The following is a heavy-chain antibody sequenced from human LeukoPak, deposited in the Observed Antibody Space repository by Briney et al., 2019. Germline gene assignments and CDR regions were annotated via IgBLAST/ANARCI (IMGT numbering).Heavy chain of an antibody. CDR2: IYYSGST. D-gene: IGHD3-22*01. J-gene: IGHJ6*03. Sequence: PSETLSLTCTVSGGSISSYYWSWIRQPPGKGLEWIGYIYYSGSTNYNPSLKSRVTISVDTSKNQFSLKLSSVTAADTAVYYCARQEGYYDSRGYILYYYYMDVWGKGTTVTVSS. V-gene: IGHV4-59*01. CDR3: ARQEGYYDSRGYILYYYYMDV. CDR1: GGSISSYY.